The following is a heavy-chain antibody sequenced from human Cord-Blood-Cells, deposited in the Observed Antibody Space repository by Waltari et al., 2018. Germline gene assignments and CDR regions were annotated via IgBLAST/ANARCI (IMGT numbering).Heavy chain of an antibody. Sequence: QVQLQESGPGLVKPSETLSLTCTVSGYSISSGYYWGWIRQPPGKGLEWIGSIYHSGSTSDNPPLKGRFTLSVDASSNQLSLKGSSVTGAGTAVYDCAGDLRGRCLEGLLDYWGQGTLVTVSS. D-gene: IGHD3-3*01. V-gene: IGHV4-38-2*02. CDR2: IYHSGST. J-gene: IGHJ4*02. CDR3: AGDLRGRCLEGLLDY. CDR1: GYSISSGYY.